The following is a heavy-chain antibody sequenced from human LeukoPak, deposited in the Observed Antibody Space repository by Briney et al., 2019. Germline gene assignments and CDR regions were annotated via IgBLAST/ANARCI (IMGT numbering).Heavy chain of an antibody. CDR3: AKGSAGGRPYYFDY. CDR2: ISGNGDST. V-gene: IGHV3-23*01. Sequence: GGSLRLSCAGSGFTFKNHAMSWVRQAPGKGLEWVSSISGNGDSTYDADSVKGRFTISRDNSKNTLYLQMNSLRAEDTAVYYCAKGSAGGRPYYFDYWGQGTLVPVSS. D-gene: IGHD6-13*01. CDR1: GFTFKNHA. J-gene: IGHJ4*02.